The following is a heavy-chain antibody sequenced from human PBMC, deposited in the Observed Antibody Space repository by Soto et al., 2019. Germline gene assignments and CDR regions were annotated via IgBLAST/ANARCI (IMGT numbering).Heavy chain of an antibody. Sequence: EVQLLESGGGLGQPGGSLRLSCTASGFTFRNYIMNWVRQAPGKGLEWISTITADGGGSFYADSVKGRFTISRDNSKRTLDLQIHNLRAEDTARYYCAKDRGGSGWPEFDWWGQGTQVTVSS. CDR1: GFTFRNYI. V-gene: IGHV3-23*01. D-gene: IGHD6-19*01. CDR2: ITADGGGS. CDR3: AKDRGGSGWPEFDW. J-gene: IGHJ4*02.